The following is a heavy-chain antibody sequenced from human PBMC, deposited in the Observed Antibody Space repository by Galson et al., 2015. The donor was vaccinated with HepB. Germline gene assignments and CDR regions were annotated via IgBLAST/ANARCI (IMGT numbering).Heavy chain of an antibody. CDR2: IYPGDSDT. D-gene: IGHD3-10*01. J-gene: IGHJ5*02. CDR1: GYSFTSYW. CDR3: ARRVGTMVRGVRRVWFDP. V-gene: IGHV5-51*03. Sequence: QSGAEVKKPGESLKISCKGSGYSFTSYWIGWVRQMPGKGLEWMGIIYPGDSDTRYSPPFQGQVTISADKSISTAYLQWSSLKASDTAMYYYARRVGTMVRGVRRVWFDPWGQGTLVTVSS.